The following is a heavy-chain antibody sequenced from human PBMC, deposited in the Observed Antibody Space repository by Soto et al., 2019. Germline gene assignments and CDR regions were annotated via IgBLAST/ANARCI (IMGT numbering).Heavy chain of an antibody. D-gene: IGHD3-9*01. CDR2: IYYSGST. Sequence: SETLSLTCTVSGGSISSYYWSWIRQPPGKGLEWIGYIYYSGSTNYNPSPKSRVTISVDTSKNQFSLKLSSVTAADTAVYYCARDYDILTGPFGFDPWGQGTLVTVSS. CDR1: GGSISSYY. J-gene: IGHJ5*02. CDR3: ARDYDILTGPFGFDP. V-gene: IGHV4-59*01.